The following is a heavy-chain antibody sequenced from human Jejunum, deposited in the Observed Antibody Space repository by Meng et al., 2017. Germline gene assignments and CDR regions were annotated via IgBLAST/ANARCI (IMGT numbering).Heavy chain of an antibody. Sequence: QVQLQESGPGLVKPSQTLSLTCTVSGGSISSDDYYWSWLRQPPGKGLEWIGYIYYSGATYSNPSLKSRATISIDTSKNQFSLRLTSVTAADTAVYYCVREKRRTYYFDYWGQGTLVTVSS. D-gene: IGHD3-16*01. CDR3: VREKRRTYYFDY. CDR2: IYYSGAT. CDR1: GGSISSDDYY. J-gene: IGHJ4*02. V-gene: IGHV4-30-4*01.